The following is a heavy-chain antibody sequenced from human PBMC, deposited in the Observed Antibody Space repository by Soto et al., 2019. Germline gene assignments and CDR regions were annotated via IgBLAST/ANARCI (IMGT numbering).Heavy chain of an antibody. CDR1: GGSGSSSDW. V-gene: IGHV4-4*02. J-gene: IGHJ5*01. D-gene: IGHD5-18*01. CDR3: ARGYGTARRWFDF. CDR2: IFHSGAT. Sequence: GGSGSSSDWWTWVRQSPGKGPECIGEIFHSGATNYNPSLKSRVDISMDKSKNQFSLRLTSVTAADTAVYYCARGYGTARRWFDFWGQGTLVTVSS.